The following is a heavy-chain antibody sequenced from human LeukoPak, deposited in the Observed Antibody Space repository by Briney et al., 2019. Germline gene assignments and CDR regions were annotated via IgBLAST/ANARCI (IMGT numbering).Heavy chain of an antibody. CDR1: GFTVSSNY. D-gene: IGHD2-2*01. V-gene: IGHV3-66*02. Sequence: GGSLRLSCAASGFTVSSNYMSWVRQAPGKGLEWVSVIYSGGSTYYADSVKGRFTISRDNSKNTPYLQMNSLRAEDTAVYYCARDHIVVVPAEHSYDYYYYYGMDVWGQGTTVTVSS. CDR3: ARDHIVVVPAEHSYDYYYYYGMDV. J-gene: IGHJ6*02. CDR2: IYSGGST.